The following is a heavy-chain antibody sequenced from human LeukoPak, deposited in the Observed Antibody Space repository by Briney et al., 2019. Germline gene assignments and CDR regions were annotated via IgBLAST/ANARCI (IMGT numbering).Heavy chain of an antibody. CDR3: ARDPYSSSWSYGMDV. V-gene: IGHV3-7*05. D-gene: IGHD6-13*01. J-gene: IGHJ6*02. Sequence: GGSLRLSCTASGFTFSNYWMSWVRQTPEKGLEWVANIKQDGSETVYVDSAKGRFTISRDNAQTSLYLQMSSLRAEDTAVYYCARDPYSSSWSYGMDVWGQGTTVTVSS. CDR1: GFTFSNYW. CDR2: IKQDGSET.